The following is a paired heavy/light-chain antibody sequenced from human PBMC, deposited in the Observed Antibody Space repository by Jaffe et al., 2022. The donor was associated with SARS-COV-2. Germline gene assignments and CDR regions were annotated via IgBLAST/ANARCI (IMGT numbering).Heavy chain of an antibody. CDR3: VRRGYSYVHWFFDL. CDR2: IYDSGTT. D-gene: IGHD5-18*01. J-gene: IGHJ2*01. V-gene: IGHV4-59*08. CDR1: GASISSYY. Sequence: QVQLQESGPGLVKPLETLSLTCTVSGASISSYYWSWIRQPPGKGLEWIGYIYDSGTTNYNPSLKSRVTISIDTSKNQFSLKLSSVTAADTAVYYCVRRGYSYVHWFFDLWGRGTLVTVSS.
Light chain of an antibody. CDR3: QQYGSSPLT. CDR1: QSVSSSY. CDR2: GAS. V-gene: IGKV3-20*01. J-gene: IGKJ4*01. Sequence: EIVLTQSPGTLSLSPGERATLSCRASQSVSSSYLAWYQQKSGQAPRLLIYGASSRATGIPDRFSGSGSGTDFTLTISRLEPEDFAVYYCQQYGSSPLTFGGGTKVEIK.